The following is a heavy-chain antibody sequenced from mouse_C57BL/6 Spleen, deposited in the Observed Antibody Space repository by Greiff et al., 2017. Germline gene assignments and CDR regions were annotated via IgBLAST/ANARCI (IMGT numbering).Heavy chain of an antibody. Sequence: EVMLVESGEGLVKPGGSLKLSCAASGFTFSSYAMSWVRQTPEKRLEWVAYISSGGDYIYYADTVKGRFTISRDNARNTLYLQMSSLKSEDTAMYYCTRGGYGSRGDWYFDVWGTGTTVTVSS. J-gene: IGHJ1*03. D-gene: IGHD1-1*01. CDR1: GFTFSSYA. CDR3: TRGGYGSRGDWYFDV. V-gene: IGHV5-9-1*02. CDR2: ISSGGDYI.